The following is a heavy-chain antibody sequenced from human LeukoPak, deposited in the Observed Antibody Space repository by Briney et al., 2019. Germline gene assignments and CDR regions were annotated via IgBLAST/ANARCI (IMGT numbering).Heavy chain of an antibody. Sequence: SETLSLTCTVSGASISSYYWSWIRQPPGKGLEWIGYIYYSGSTNYNPSLKSRVTISVDTSKNQFSLKLSSVTAADTAVYYCASITSGYSYGVVSYYYYMDVWGKGTTVTVSS. V-gene: IGHV4-59*12. D-gene: IGHD5-18*01. CDR3: ASITSGYSYGVVSYYYYMDV. CDR1: GASISSYY. CDR2: IYYSGST. J-gene: IGHJ6*03.